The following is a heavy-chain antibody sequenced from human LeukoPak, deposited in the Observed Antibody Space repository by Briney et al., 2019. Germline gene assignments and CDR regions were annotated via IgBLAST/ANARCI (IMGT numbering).Heavy chain of an antibody. Sequence: ASVKVSCKASGYTFTSYGISWVRQAPGQGLEWMGWISAYNGNTNYAQKLQGRVTITADESTSTAYMELSSLRSEDTAVYYCARLELLGNPWGQGTLVTVSS. CDR2: ISAYNGNT. J-gene: IGHJ5*02. CDR1: GYTFTSYG. V-gene: IGHV1-18*01. CDR3: ARLELLGNP. D-gene: IGHD2-15*01.